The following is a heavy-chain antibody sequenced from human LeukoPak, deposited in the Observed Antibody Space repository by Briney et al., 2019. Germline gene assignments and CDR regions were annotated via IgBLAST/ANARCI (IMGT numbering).Heavy chain of an antibody. V-gene: IGHV4-59*01. D-gene: IGHD3-3*01. CDR1: GGSISSYY. J-gene: IGHJ6*03. CDR2: IYYSGRT. Sequence: SETLSLTCTVSGGSISSYYWSWIRQPPGKGLEWIGYIYYSGRTNYNPSLKSRVTISVDTSKNQFSLKLSSVTAADTAVYYCATTPITIFGVAYFYMDVWGKGTTVTVSS. CDR3: ATTPITIFGVAYFYMDV.